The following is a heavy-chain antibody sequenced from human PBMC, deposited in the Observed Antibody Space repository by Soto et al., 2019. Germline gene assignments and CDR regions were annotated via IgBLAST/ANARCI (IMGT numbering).Heavy chain of an antibody. D-gene: IGHD3-9*01. CDR1: GFSLSSYG. Sequence: EGCRRRSCAAGGFSLSSYGMHWIRQAPGKGLEWVALISHYGRNQYYANSVKGRFTISRDNSKNTLYLQMNSLRADDTAVYYCAKPDFDCLSRIRYYYFWRWRRGT. CDR2: ISHYGRNQ. V-gene: IGHV3-30*18. J-gene: IGHJ2*01. CDR3: AKPDFDCLSRIRYYYFWR.